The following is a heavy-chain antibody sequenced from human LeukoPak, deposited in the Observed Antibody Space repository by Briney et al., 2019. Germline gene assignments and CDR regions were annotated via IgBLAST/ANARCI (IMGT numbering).Heavy chain of an antibody. CDR1: GFTFSSYA. D-gene: IGHD3-9*01. CDR2: ISGSGGST. J-gene: IGHJ5*02. CDR3: ARPPGSDWLSRGWFDP. Sequence: GGSLRLSCAASGFTFSSYAMSWVRQAPGKGLEWVSGISGSGGSTYYADSVKGRFTISRDNAKNSLYLQMNSLRAEDTALYYCARPPGSDWLSRGWFDPWGQGTLVTVSS. V-gene: IGHV3-23*01.